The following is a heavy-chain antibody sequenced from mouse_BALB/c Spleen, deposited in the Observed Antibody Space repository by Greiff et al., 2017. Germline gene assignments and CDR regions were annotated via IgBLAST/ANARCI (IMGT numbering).Heavy chain of an antibody. Sequence: QVQLQQSGPELVKPGALVKISCKASGYTFTSYDINWVKQRPGQGLEWIGYINPSSGYTEYNQKFKDKTTLTADKSSSTAYMQLSSLTSEDSAVYYCARQFNGYPFAYWGQGTLVTVSA. CDR1: GYTFTSYD. CDR3: ARQFNGYPFAY. J-gene: IGHJ3*01. D-gene: IGHD1-2*01. CDR2: INPSSGYT. V-gene: IGHV1-4*02.